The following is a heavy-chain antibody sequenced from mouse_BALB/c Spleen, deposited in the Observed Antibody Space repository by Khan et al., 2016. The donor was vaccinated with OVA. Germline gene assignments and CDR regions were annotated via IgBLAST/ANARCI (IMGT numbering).Heavy chain of an antibody. J-gene: IGHJ3*01. D-gene: IGHD2-14*01. V-gene: IGHV1-4*01. Sequence: QIQLVQSGAELARPGASVKMSCKASGYTFTSYTMHWVKQRAGQGLEWIGYINPSNSYTNYNQKFKDKATLTADKSSSTAYMQLSSLTSEDSAVYYCSREGAYFRNDGWCAYWGQGTLVTVSA. CDR2: INPSNSYT. CDR1: GYTFTSYT. CDR3: SREGAYFRNDGWCAY.